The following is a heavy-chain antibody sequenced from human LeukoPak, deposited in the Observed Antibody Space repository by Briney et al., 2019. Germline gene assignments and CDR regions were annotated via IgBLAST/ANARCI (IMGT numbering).Heavy chain of an antibody. CDR3: ARRLVTIFFNWFDP. V-gene: IGHV4-34*01. CDR2: INHSGST. Sequence: SETLSLTCAVYGGCFSGYYWSWIRQPPGKGLEWIGEINHSGSTNYNPSLKSRVTISVDTSKNQFSLKLGSVTAADTAVYYCARRLVTIFFNWFDPWGQGTLVTVPS. D-gene: IGHD3-9*01. CDR1: GGCFSGYY. J-gene: IGHJ5*02.